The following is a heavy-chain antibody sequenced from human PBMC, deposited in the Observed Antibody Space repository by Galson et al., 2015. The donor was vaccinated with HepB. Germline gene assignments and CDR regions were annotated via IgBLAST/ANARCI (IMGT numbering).Heavy chain of an antibody. Sequence: SVKVSCKASGYTFTSYGISWVRQAPGQGLEWMGWISAYNGNTNYAQKLQGRVTMTTDTSTSTAYMELRSLRSDDTAVYYCAREGGYCSGGSCYPIEFYYYYGMDVWGQGTTVTVSS. CDR3: AREGGYCSGGSCYPIEFYYYYGMDV. J-gene: IGHJ6*02. CDR1: GYTFTSYG. CDR2: ISAYNGNT. D-gene: IGHD2-15*01. V-gene: IGHV1-18*04.